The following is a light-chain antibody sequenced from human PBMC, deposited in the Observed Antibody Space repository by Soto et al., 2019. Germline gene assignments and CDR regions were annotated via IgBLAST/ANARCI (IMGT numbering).Light chain of an antibody. J-gene: IGLJ1*01. CDR3: SSYSISTAYL. CDR1: SSDVGGYSY. Sequence: QSALTQPPSASGSPGQSVTISCTGASSDVGGYSYVSWYQQHPGKAPKLMIYEVSKRPSGVPDRFSGSKSGNTASLTISGLQAEDEADYFCSSYSISTAYLFGTGTKVTVL. V-gene: IGLV2-8*01. CDR2: EVS.